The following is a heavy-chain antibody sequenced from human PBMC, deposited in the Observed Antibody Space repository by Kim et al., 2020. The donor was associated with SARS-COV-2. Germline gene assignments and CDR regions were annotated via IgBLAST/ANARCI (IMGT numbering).Heavy chain of an antibody. CDR3: AKGGELEPYRYYYYGMDV. V-gene: IGHV3-23*01. CDR1: GFTFSSYA. Sequence: GGSLRLSCAASGFTFSSYAMSWVRQAPGKGLEWVSAISGSGGSTYYADSVKGRFTISRDNSKNTLYLQMNSLRAEDTAVYYCAKGGELEPYRYYYYGMDVWGQGTTVTVSS. CDR2: ISGSGGST. D-gene: IGHD3-10*01. J-gene: IGHJ6*02.